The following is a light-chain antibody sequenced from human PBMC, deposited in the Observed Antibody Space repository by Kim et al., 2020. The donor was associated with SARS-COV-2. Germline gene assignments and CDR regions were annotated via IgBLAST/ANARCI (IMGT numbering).Light chain of an antibody. CDR1: QSLSDNS. Sequence: CPGERASLSCRASQSLSDNSLAWYQQKLGQAPRLLIYDASRRATGIPDRFSGSESGTDFILTISRLEPEDFAVFYCQQYGSSPRTFGGGTKVDIK. CDR2: DAS. CDR3: QQYGSSPRT. J-gene: IGKJ4*01. V-gene: IGKV3-20*01.